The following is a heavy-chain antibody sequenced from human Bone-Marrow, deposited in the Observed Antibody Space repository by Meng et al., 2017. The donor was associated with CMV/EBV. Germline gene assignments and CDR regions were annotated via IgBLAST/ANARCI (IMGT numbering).Heavy chain of an antibody. J-gene: IGHJ4*02. CDR1: GYTLTGYY. CDR2: INPNSGGT. V-gene: IGHV1-2*02. CDR3: ARGFGYSYGNFEY. Sequence: ASGYTLTGYYMHWVRQAPGRGLEWMGWINPNSGGTNDAQNFQGRVTMIRDTSISTAYMELSRLRSDDTAVYYCARGFGYSYGNFEYWGQGTLVTVSS. D-gene: IGHD5-18*01.